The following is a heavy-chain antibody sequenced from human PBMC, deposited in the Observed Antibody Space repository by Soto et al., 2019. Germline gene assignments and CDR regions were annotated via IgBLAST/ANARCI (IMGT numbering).Heavy chain of an antibody. V-gene: IGHV1-8*01. CDR2: MNPNSGNT. D-gene: IGHD2-2*01. CDR1: GYTFTSYD. CDR3: ARIRYQLLYYYYYMEV. Sequence: GASVKVSCKASGYTFTSYDINWVRQATGQGLEWMGWMNPNSGNTGYAQKFQGRVTMTRNTSISTAYMELSSLRSEDTAVYYCARIRYQLLYYYYYMEVWGKGTTVTVSS. J-gene: IGHJ6*03.